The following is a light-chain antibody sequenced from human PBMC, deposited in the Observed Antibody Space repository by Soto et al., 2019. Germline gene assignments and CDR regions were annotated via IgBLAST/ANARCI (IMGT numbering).Light chain of an antibody. Sequence: SYELTQPPSVSVSPGQTASITCSGHKLGDNFAYWYQQKPGQSPVVVIYQSDKRPSGIPARFSGSNSGNTATLTISGTQAMDEADYYCQAWDSSTVVFGGGTKVTVL. CDR1: KLGDNF. CDR3: QAWDSSTVV. V-gene: IGLV3-1*01. CDR2: QSD. J-gene: IGLJ2*01.